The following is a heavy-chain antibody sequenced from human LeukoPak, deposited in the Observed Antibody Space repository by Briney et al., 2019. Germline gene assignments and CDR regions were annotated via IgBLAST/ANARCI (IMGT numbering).Heavy chain of an antibody. D-gene: IGHD6-19*01. CDR3: ARVWGSGWYSGGYFDY. CDR1: GFSVSVDY. J-gene: IGHJ4*02. Sequence: PGGSLRLSCAASGFSVSVDYMSWVRQAPGKGLEWISVIYSGGSRYYADSVKGRFTISRDNFMNTLFLQMNSLKAEDTAVYYCARVWGSGWYSGGYFDYWGQGTLVTVSS. V-gene: IGHV3-53*01. CDR2: IYSGGSR.